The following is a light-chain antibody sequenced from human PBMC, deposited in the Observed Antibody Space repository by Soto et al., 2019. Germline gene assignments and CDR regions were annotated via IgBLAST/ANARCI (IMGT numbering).Light chain of an antibody. CDR2: EVN. V-gene: IGLV2-14*01. J-gene: IGLJ3*02. CDR3: SSWTSSATQV. CDR1: SSDVGGYNF. Sequence: QSALTQPASVSGSPGQSITISCTGTSSDVGGYNFVSWYQQHPGKAPKLMIYEVNNRPSGVSNRFSGSKSGNTASLTISGLQAEDEADYYCSSWTSSATQVFGGGTKVTVL.